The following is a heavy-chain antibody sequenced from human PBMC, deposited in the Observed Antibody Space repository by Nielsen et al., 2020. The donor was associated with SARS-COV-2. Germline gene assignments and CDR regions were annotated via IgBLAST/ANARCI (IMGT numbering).Heavy chain of an antibody. CDR3: TTDPRVTIFGVVIISGDY. D-gene: IGHD3-3*01. CDR1: GLTFSSYW. Sequence: GESLKISCAASGLTFSSYWMSWVRQAPGKGLEWVAVIWYDGSNKYYADSVKGRFTISRDNSKNTLYLQMNSLKTEDTAVYYCTTDPRVTIFGVVIISGDYWGQGTLVTVSS. CDR2: IWYDGSNK. V-gene: IGHV3-33*08. J-gene: IGHJ4*02.